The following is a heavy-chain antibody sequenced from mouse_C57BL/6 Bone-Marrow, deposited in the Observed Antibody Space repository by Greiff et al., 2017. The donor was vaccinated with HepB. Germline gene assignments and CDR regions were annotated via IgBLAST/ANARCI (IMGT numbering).Heavy chain of an antibody. CDR2: IYPGSGNT. CDR3: ARNWDGAY. D-gene: IGHD4-1*01. J-gene: IGHJ3*01. CDR1: GYTFTDYY. Sequence: VKLMESGAELVRPGASVKLSCKASGYTFTDYYINWVKQRPGQGLEWIARIYPGSGNTYYNEKFKGKATLTAEKSSSTAYMQLSSLTSEDSAVYFCARNWDGAYWGQGTLVTVSA. V-gene: IGHV1-76*01.